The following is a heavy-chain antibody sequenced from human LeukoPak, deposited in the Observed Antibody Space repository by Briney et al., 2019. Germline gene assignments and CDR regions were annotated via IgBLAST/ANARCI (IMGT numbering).Heavy chain of an antibody. CDR3: ARGPIYGNWFDP. V-gene: IGHV4-34*01. CDR2: INHSGST. Sequence: SETLSLTCAVYGGSFGGYYWSWIRQPPGKGLEWIGEINHSGSTNYNPSLKSRVTISVDTSKNQFSLKLSSVTAADTAVYYCARGPIYGNWFDPWGQGTLVTVSS. J-gene: IGHJ5*02. D-gene: IGHD4-17*01. CDR1: GGSFGGYY.